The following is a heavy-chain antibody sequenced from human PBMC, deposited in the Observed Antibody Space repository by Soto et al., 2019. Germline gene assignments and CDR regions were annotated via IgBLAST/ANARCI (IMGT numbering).Heavy chain of an antibody. CDR2: ISGSGDST. CDR3: AKDRDGAAAGPTKCYGMDG. J-gene: IGHJ6*02. Sequence: EVQLLESGGGLVQPGGSLRLSCAASGFTFSSYAMSWVRQAPGKGLEWVSVISGSGDSTYYAESVRGRFTISRDNSKNTLYLQMNSLRAEDPAVYYCAKDRDGAAAGPTKCYGMDGWGQGTTVNVAS. V-gene: IGHV3-23*01. D-gene: IGHD6-13*01. CDR1: GFTFSSYA.